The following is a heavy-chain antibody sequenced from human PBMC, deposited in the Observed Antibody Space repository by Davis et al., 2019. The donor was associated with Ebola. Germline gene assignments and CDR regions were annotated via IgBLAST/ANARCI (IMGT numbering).Heavy chain of an antibody. CDR2: IRSKAYGGTT. Sequence: GESLNISCTASGFTFGDYAMSWVRQAPGKGLEWVGFIRSKAYGGTTEYAASVKGRFTISRDDSKSIAYLQMNSLKTEDRAVYYCVKSHSSGWTGGFDYWGQGTLVTVSS. J-gene: IGHJ4*02. D-gene: IGHD6-19*01. CDR1: GFTFGDYA. V-gene: IGHV3-49*04. CDR3: VKSHSSGWTGGFDY.